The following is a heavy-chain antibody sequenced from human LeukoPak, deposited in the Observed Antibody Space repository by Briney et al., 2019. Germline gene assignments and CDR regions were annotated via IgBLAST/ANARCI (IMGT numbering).Heavy chain of an antibody. D-gene: IGHD5-18*01. CDR1: GVSITSRNYY. CDR3: ARDRGYSYGFDY. Sequence: SETLSLTCSVSGVSITSRNYYWLWLRQPPGKGLEWIGSIYYNGDTYYNLSLKSRVTISVDTSKYQCSLRLSSVTAADTAVYYCARDRGYSYGFDYWGQGTLVTVSS. CDR2: IYYNGDT. V-gene: IGHV4-39*07. J-gene: IGHJ4*02.